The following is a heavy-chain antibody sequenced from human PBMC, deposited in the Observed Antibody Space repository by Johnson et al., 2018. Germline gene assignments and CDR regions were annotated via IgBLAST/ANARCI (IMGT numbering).Heavy chain of an antibody. CDR3: AAGGGRVGGDDHSPHDAFDI. J-gene: IGHJ3*02. CDR2: IVVGSGNT. Sequence: QLVESGPEVKKPGTSMKVSCKASGFTFTDSAVQWVRQARGQRLEWIGWIVVGSGNTNYAQKFQERVTITRDKSTSTAYMELNSLRSEDTARYYCAAGGGRVGGDDHSPHDAFDIWGQGTLVTVSS. D-gene: IGHD2-21*01. V-gene: IGHV1-58*01. CDR1: GFTFTDSA.